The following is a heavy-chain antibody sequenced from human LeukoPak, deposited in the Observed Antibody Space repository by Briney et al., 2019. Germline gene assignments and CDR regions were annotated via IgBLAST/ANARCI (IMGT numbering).Heavy chain of an antibody. V-gene: IGHV3-23*01. CDR2: IRSAVETT. J-gene: IGHJ4*02. CDR3: AKHFCTGLDCSLFDS. Sequence: GGSLRLSCAASGFTMSHYGVSWVRQAPGRGLEWISGIRSAVETTHYADSVKGRFIISRDNSKNALSLQLNSLRPEDTALYYCAKHFCTGLDCSLFDSWGQGTLVTVSS. D-gene: IGHD3/OR15-3a*01. CDR1: GFTMSHYG.